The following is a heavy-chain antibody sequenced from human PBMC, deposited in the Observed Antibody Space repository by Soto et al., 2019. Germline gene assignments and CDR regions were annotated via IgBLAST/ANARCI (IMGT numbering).Heavy chain of an antibody. D-gene: IGHD1-26*01. Sequence: QVQLVQSGAEVKKPGSSVKVSCKASGCTFSSYAISWVRQAPGQGLEWMGGISPIFGTANYAQKFQGRVTITADESTSTAYMELSSLRSEDTAVYYCARDLSGSYRYYFDYWGQGTLVTVSS. CDR2: ISPIFGTA. CDR1: GCTFSSYA. V-gene: IGHV1-69*01. J-gene: IGHJ4*02. CDR3: ARDLSGSYRYYFDY.